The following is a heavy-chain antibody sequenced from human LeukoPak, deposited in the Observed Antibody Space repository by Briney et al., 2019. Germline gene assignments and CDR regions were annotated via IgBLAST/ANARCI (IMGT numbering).Heavy chain of an antibody. J-gene: IGHJ4*02. CDR1: GFTFSSYS. CDR2: ISSSSYI. V-gene: IGHV3-21*01. Sequence: GGSLRLSCAASGFTFSSYSMNWVRQAPGKGLEWVSSISSSSYIYYADSVKGRFTISRDNAKNSLYLQMNSLRAEDTAVYYCVRDSSGYYGGGIFDYWGQGTLVTVSS. CDR3: VRDSSGYYGGGIFDY. D-gene: IGHD3-22*01.